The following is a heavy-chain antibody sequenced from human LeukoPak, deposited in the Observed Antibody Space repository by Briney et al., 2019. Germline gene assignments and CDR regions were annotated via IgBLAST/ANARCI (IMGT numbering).Heavy chain of an antibody. V-gene: IGHV3-23*01. CDR3: AKDLHIPYYYDSSGIPDY. Sequence: GGSLRLSCAASGFTFSSYAMSWVRQAPGKGLEWVSAISGSGGSTYYADSVKGRFTISRDNSKNTLYLQMNSLRAEDTAVYYCAKDLHIPYYYDSSGIPDYWGQGTLLTVSS. D-gene: IGHD3-22*01. CDR2: ISGSGGST. CDR1: GFTFSSYA. J-gene: IGHJ4*02.